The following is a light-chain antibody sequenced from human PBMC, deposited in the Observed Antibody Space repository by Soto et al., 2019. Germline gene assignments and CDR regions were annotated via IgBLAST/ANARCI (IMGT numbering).Light chain of an antibody. CDR3: QQYGRSPPWT. CDR1: QSVSSY. V-gene: IGKV3-20*01. J-gene: IGKJ1*01. Sequence: EIVLTQSPATLSVSPGERATLSCRASQSVSSYLAWYQQKPGQAPRLLFYGASNRATGIPDRFSASGSGTDFTLTISRLEPEDLAVYYCQQYGRSPPWTFGQGTKVDIK. CDR2: GAS.